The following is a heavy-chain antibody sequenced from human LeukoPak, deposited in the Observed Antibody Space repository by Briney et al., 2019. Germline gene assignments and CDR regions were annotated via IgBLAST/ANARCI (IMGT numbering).Heavy chain of an antibody. Sequence: GGSLRLSCAASGFSFSSYTMHWVRQAPGKGLEWLAVISYDGSNKYYADSVKGRFTISRDNSKNMLYLQMNSLRAEDTAVYYCARDPYSSSSVFFYYYMNVWGKGTTVTVSS. V-gene: IGHV3-30-3*01. CDR2: ISYDGSNK. CDR3: ARDPYSSSSVFFYYYMNV. D-gene: IGHD6-6*01. CDR1: GFSFSSYT. J-gene: IGHJ6*03.